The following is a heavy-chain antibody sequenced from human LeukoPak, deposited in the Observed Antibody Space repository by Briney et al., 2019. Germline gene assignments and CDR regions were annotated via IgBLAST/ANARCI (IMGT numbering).Heavy chain of an antibody. V-gene: IGHV1-2*02. Sequence: GASVKVSCKASGYTFTGYYMHWVRQAPGQGLEWMGWINPNSGGTNYAQKFQGRVTMTRDTSISTAYMELSRLRSDDTAVYYCARRYGSGSYGVDYWGQGTLVTVSS. CDR2: INPNSGGT. J-gene: IGHJ4*02. D-gene: IGHD3-10*01. CDR3: ARRYGSGSYGVDY. CDR1: GYTFTGYY.